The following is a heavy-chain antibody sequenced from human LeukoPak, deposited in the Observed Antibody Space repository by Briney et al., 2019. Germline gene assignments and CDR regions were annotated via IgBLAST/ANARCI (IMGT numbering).Heavy chain of an antibody. V-gene: IGHV3-11*04. D-gene: IGHD5-18*01. J-gene: IGHJ4*02. CDR1: GFTVSSNY. CDR2: ISSSGSTI. Sequence: GGSLRLSCAASGFTVSSNYMSWVRQAPGKGLEWVSYISSSGSTIYYADSVKGRFTISRDNAKNSLYLQMNSLRAEDTAVYYCAREGPPGYSYGPVDYWGQGTLVTVSS. CDR3: AREGPPGYSYGPVDY.